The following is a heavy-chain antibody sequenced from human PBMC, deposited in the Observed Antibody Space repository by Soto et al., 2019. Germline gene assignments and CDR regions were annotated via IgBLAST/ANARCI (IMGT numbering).Heavy chain of an antibody. Sequence: GGSLRLSCAASGFTFSSYAMSWVRQAPGKGLEWVSAISGNGGSTYYADSVKGRFTISRDNSKNTLYLQMNSLRAEDTAVYYCAKGTPMITFGGTIDYWGQGTLVTVSS. V-gene: IGHV3-23*01. CDR2: ISGNGGST. CDR1: GFTFSSYA. D-gene: IGHD3-16*01. J-gene: IGHJ4*02. CDR3: AKGTPMITFGGTIDY.